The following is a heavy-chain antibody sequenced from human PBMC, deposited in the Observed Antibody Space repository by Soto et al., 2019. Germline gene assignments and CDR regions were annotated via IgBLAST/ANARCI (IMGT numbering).Heavy chain of an antibody. CDR1: GGTFSRYA. D-gene: IGHD3-9*01. V-gene: IGHV1-69*12. Sequence: QVQLVQSGAEVKKPGSSVKVSCKASGGTFSRYAISWVRQAPGQGLEWMGGIIPIFGTANYAQKFQGRVTITADEPTSTAYRGLSSLGSEDTAGNYGAGQGAVLRASYYGMDVGGQGTPVTFPS. J-gene: IGHJ6*02. CDR3: AGQGAVLRASYYGMDV. CDR2: IIPIFGTA.